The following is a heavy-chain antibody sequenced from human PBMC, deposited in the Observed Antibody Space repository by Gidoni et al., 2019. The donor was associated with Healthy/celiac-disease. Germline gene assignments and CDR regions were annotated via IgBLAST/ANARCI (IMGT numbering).Heavy chain of an antibody. Sequence: QVQLVQSGAEVKKPGASVKFSCKASGYRFTSYAMHWVRQAPGQRLEWMGWVNACNGNTKYSQKFQGRVTITRDTSASTAYMELSSLRSEDTAVYYCARDLSRIVVVPAFGYWGQGTLVTVSS. CDR2: VNACNGNT. D-gene: IGHD2-2*01. J-gene: IGHJ4*02. CDR1: GYRFTSYA. CDR3: ARDLSRIVVVPAFGY. V-gene: IGHV1-3*01.